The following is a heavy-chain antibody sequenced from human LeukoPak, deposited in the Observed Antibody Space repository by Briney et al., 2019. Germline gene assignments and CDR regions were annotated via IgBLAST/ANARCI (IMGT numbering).Heavy chain of an antibody. CDR2: IYHSGST. J-gene: IGHJ4*02. Sequence: SETLSLTCTVSGYSISSGYYWGWIRQPPGKGLEWIGSIYHSGSTYYNPSLKSRVTISVDTSKNQFSLKLSSVTAADTAVYYCARDSAYYYDSSGYNPNGYWGQGTLVTVSS. CDR1: GYSISSGYY. CDR3: ARDSAYYYDSSGYNPNGY. V-gene: IGHV4-38-2*02. D-gene: IGHD3-22*01.